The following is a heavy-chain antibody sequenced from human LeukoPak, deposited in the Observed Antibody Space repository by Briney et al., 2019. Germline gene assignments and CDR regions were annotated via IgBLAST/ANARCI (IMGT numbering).Heavy chain of an antibody. CDR1: GVSIASYS. Sequence: SETLSLTCAVSGVSIASYSCHWIRQPPGKGPEDVVAIDNYGTTYYTPSLRGRLTISVDASRNQCSLRLASVTAADTAVYYCARSSGWWALDYWGPGTLVVVPS. D-gene: IGHD6-13*01. CDR2: IDNYGTT. J-gene: IGHJ4*02. V-gene: IGHV4-59*04. CDR3: ARSSGWWALDY.